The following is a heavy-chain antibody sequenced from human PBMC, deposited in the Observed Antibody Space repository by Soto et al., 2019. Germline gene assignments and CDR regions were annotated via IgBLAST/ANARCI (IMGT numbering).Heavy chain of an antibody. CDR2: TYYRSKWYN. CDR3: ARDNRNCSGGSCSDGFDY. Sequence: SQTLSLTCAISGDSVSSNSAAWNWIRQSPSRGLEWLGRTYYRSKWYNDYAVSVKSRITINPDTSKNQFSLQLNSVTPEDTAVYYCARDNRNCSGGSCSDGFDYWGQGTLVTVSS. J-gene: IGHJ4*02. D-gene: IGHD2-15*01. CDR1: GDSVSSNSAA. V-gene: IGHV6-1*01.